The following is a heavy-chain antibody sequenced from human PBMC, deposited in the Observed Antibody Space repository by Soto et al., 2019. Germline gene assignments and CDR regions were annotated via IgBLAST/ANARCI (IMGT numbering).Heavy chain of an antibody. J-gene: IGHJ4*02. Sequence: ASVKVSCKASGYTFTANYIHWVRQAPGQGLEWMGWMNPDSGGTDYAQNFQGRVTMTRDTSISTDYMELNRLRSDDTAIYFCARGRDSGVIDYWGQGTPVT. V-gene: IGHV1-2*02. D-gene: IGHD2-15*01. CDR1: GYTFTANY. CDR3: ARGRDSGVIDY. CDR2: MNPDSGGT.